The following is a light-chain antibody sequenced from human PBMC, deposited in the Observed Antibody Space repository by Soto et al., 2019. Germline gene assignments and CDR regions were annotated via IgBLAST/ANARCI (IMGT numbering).Light chain of an antibody. V-gene: IGKV3-15*01. Sequence: EIVMTQYPATLSVSPVEGATLSSMARHNIIGSLAWYQQKPRQAPRLLIHGASTRATGIPDRFSGSGSGTEFTLTISSLQSEEFEIYYCQQYNNWPSTFGQGTRLEIK. CDR2: GAS. CDR3: QQYNNWPST. J-gene: IGKJ5*01. CDR1: HNIIGS.